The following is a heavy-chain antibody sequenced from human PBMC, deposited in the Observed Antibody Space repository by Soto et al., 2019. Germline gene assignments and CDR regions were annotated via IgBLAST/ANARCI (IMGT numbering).Heavy chain of an antibody. CDR2: IIPIFATA. J-gene: IGHJ4*02. Sequence: QVQPVQSGAEVKKPGSSVKVSCKASGGTFSSYAISWVRQAPGQGLEWMGGIIPIFATANYEQKFQGRVTVTADESTSKAYMELGGRRSEDMDGYYCARKPGGAVAGTAADYWGQGTLVSVSS. V-gene: IGHV1-69*01. D-gene: IGHD6-19*01. CDR3: ARKPGGAVAGTAADY. CDR1: GGTFSSYA.